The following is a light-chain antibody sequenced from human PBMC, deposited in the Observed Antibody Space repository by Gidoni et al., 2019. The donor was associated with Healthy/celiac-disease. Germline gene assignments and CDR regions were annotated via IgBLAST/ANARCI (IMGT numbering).Light chain of an antibody. CDR1: QSVSSY. J-gene: IGKJ4*01. Sequence: EIVLTQSPATLSLSPGERATLSCRASQSVSSYLAWYQQKPGQAPRLLIYDASNRATGIPARFSGSGSGTDFILTISSLEPEDFAVYYCQQRSNWPGTFGGGTKVEIK. V-gene: IGKV3-11*01. CDR3: QQRSNWPGT. CDR2: DAS.